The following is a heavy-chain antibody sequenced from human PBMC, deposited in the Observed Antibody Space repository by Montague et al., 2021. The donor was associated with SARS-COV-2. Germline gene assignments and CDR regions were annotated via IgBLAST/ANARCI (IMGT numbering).Heavy chain of an antibody. V-gene: IGHV3-23*01. Sequence: SLRLSCAASGFTFSSYATSWVRQAPGKGLGWVSVISGRGGSTYYADSVKGRFTISRDNSKNTLYLQMNSLRAEDTAIYYCACIAAAGRRYYYGMDVWGQGTTVTVSS. D-gene: IGHD6-13*01. CDR2: ISGRGGST. CDR1: GFTFSSYA. J-gene: IGHJ6*02. CDR3: ACIAAAGRRYYYGMDV.